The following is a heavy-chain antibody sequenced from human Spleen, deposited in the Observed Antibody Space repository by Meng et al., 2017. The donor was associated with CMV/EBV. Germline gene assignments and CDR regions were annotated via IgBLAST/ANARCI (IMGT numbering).Heavy chain of an antibody. CDR2: VSGGSNYI. D-gene: IGHD3-9*01. CDR1: GFNFNKYN. Sequence: GESLKISCAASGFNFNKYNMNWVRQAPGQGLEWVSSVSGGSNYIYYADSVKGRFTISRDNAKNSLYLQMNSLRAEDTAVYYCARGDYDILTGFYFYYGMDVWGQGTTVTVSS. V-gene: IGHV3-21*01. CDR3: ARGDYDILTGFYFYYGMDV. J-gene: IGHJ6*02.